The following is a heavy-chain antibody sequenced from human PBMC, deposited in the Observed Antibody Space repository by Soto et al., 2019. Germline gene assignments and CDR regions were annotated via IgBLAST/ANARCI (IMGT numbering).Heavy chain of an antibody. CDR3: ARGPYDYVWGSDPPHFDY. D-gene: IGHD3-16*02. Sequence: QVQLVESGGGLVKPGGSLRLSCAASGFTFSDYYMSWIRQAPGKGLEWVSYIRSSGSTIYYAESVKGRFTISRDNAKNSLYLQMNSLRAEDTAVYYCARGPYDYVWGSDPPHFDYWGQGTLVTVSS. CDR2: IRSSGSTI. CDR1: GFTFSDYY. V-gene: IGHV3-11*01. J-gene: IGHJ4*02.